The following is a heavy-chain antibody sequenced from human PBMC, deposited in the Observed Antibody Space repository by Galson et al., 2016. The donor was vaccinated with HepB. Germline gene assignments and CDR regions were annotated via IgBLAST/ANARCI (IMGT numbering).Heavy chain of an antibody. Sequence: SLRLSCAASGFTFNTYAMTWVRQAPGKGLEWVSSILGSGDTTYYADSVKGRFTISRDNSNNTVSLHINSLRAGDTATYYCARYMLPGVVVVSLDSCGQGTLVTVSS. J-gene: IGHJ4*02. CDR3: ARYMLPGVVVVSLDS. CDR1: GFTFNTYA. D-gene: IGHD2-15*01. CDR2: ILGSGDTT. V-gene: IGHV3-23*01.